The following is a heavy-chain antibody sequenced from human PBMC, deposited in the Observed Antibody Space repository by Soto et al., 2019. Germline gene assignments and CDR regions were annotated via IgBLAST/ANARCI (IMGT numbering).Heavy chain of an antibody. CDR3: ARDPDFVAATPYYDY. CDR2: ISSNGGST. D-gene: IGHD2-15*01. J-gene: IGHJ4*02. V-gene: IGHV3-64*01. CDR1: GFTFSSYA. Sequence: GGSLRLSCAASGFTFSSYAMHWVRQAPGKGLEYVSAISSNGGSTYYANSVKGRFTISRDNSKNTLYLQMGSLRAEDMAVYYCARDPDFVAATPYYDYWGQGTLVTVSS.